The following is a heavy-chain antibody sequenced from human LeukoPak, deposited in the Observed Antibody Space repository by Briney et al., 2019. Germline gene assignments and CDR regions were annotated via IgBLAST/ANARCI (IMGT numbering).Heavy chain of an antibody. J-gene: IGHJ4*02. D-gene: IGHD3-10*01. V-gene: IGHV1-18*01. Sequence: ASVKVSCKASGYTFTSYGISWVQQAPGQGLEWMGWIITDSGNTNYAQKFQGRVTLTTDTSTSTVYMDLRSLRSDDTAVYYCARGRGRTMIRGVNDYWGQGTLVTVSS. CDR2: IITDSGNT. CDR3: ARGRGRTMIRGVNDY. CDR1: GYTFTSYG.